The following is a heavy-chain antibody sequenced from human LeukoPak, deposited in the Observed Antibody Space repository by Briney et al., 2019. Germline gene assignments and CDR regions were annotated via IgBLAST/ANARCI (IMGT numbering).Heavy chain of an antibody. CDR1: GFTFSSYW. V-gene: IGHV3-74*01. CDR3: ANGPTTVITRFDY. D-gene: IGHD4-11*01. J-gene: IGHJ4*02. Sequence: GGSLRLSCAASGFTFSSYWMHWVRQAPGKGLVWVSRINSDGSSTSYADSVKGRFTISRDNSKNTLYLQMNSLRAEDTAVYYCANGPTTVITRFDYWGQGTLVTVSS. CDR2: INSDGSST.